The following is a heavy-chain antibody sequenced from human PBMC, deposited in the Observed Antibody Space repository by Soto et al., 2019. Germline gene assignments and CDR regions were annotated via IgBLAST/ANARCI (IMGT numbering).Heavy chain of an antibody. CDR1: GYTFTSYD. D-gene: IGHD3-16*02. J-gene: IGHJ4*02. CDR3: ARGLGARGSYRFHSGY. CDR2: MNPNSGNT. V-gene: IGHV1-8*01. Sequence: QVQLVQSGAEVKKPGASVKVSCKASGYTFTSYDINWVRQATEQGLEWMGWMNPNSGNTGYAQKFQGRVTMTRNTSISTAYMELSSLRSEDTAVYYCARGLGARGSYRFHSGYWGQGTLVTVSS.